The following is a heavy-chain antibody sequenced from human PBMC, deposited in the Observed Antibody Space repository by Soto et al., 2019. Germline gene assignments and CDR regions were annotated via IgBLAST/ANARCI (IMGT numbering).Heavy chain of an antibody. Sequence: GGSLRLSCAASGFTFSSYAMSWVRQAPGKGLEWVSAISGSGGSTYYADSMKGRFTISRDNSKNTLYLQMNSLRAEDTAVYYCAKDQSLRFLEFPAHYFDYWGQGTLVTVSS. D-gene: IGHD3-3*01. CDR3: AKDQSLRFLEFPAHYFDY. J-gene: IGHJ4*02. CDR2: ISGSGGST. CDR1: GFTFSSYA. V-gene: IGHV3-23*01.